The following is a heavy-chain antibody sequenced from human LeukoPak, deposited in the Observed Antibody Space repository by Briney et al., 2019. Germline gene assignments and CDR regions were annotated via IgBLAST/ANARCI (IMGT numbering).Heavy chain of an antibody. CDR2: INPNSGGT. CDR3: ARDITVFWSGYYTYFDY. V-gene: IGHV1-2*02. CDR1: GYTFTGYY. J-gene: IGHJ4*02. D-gene: IGHD3-3*01. Sequence: ASVKVSCKASGYTFTGYYMHWVRQAPGQGLEWMGWINPNSGGTNYAQKFQGRVTMTRDTSTSTAYMELSRLRSDDTAVYYCARDITVFWSGYYTYFDYWGQGTLVTVSS.